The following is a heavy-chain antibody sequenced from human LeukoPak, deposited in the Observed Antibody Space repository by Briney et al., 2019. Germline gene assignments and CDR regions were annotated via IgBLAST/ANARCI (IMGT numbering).Heavy chain of an antibody. CDR3: AKDLAYDTSGYPSWYFDL. J-gene: IGHJ2*01. CDR2: ISADGGST. Sequence: GGSLRLSCAASGFTFSSYGMSWVRQAPGKGLEWVSTISADGGSTYYADSVKGRFTISRDNSKNTLCLQMNSLRAEDTAVYSCAKDLAYDTSGYPSWYFDLWGRGTLVTVSS. D-gene: IGHD3-22*01. V-gene: IGHV3-23*01. CDR1: GFTFSSYG.